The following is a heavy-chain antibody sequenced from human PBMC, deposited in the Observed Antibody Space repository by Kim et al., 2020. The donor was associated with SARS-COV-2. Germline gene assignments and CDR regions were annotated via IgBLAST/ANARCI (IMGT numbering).Heavy chain of an antibody. CDR2: IYYSVST. CDR1: GGSISSYY. J-gene: IGHJ4*02. D-gene: IGHD6-19*01. CDR3: ARATEGYTSGWYLDY. V-gene: IGHV4-59*13. Sequence: SETLSLTCTVSGGSISSYYWSWIRQPPGKVLEWIGYIYYSVSTNYNPSLKSRVTISVDTSKNQFSLKLSSVTAADTAVYYCARATEGYTSGWYLDYRGRGTLVTVSS.